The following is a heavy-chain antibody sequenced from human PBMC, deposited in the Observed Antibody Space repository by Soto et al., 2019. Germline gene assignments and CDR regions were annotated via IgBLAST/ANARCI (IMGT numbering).Heavy chain of an antibody. D-gene: IGHD1-1*01. Sequence: GGSLRLSCAASGFTFSNAWMNWVRQAPGKRLEWVGRIKSKTDGGTTDYAAPVKGRFTISRDDSKNTLYLQMNSLKTEDTAVYYCTTDLLARVLPWFDPWGQGTLVTVSS. CDR1: GFTFSNAW. CDR2: IKSKTDGGTT. CDR3: TTDLLARVLPWFDP. V-gene: IGHV3-15*07. J-gene: IGHJ5*02.